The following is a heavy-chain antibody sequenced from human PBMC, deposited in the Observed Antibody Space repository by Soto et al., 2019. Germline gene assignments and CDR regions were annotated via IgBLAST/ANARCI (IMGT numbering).Heavy chain of an antibody. CDR2: IYYSGST. V-gene: IGHV4-31*03. Sequence: PCDTLSLTCSVSGGSIIDSGSFYWNWIRQHPGKGLEWIGYIYYSGSTYYNRSLKSRATISLDTSKNQFSLKLTSVTAADTAIYYCARGEVVASNWFDPWGQGTLVTV. CDR3: ARGEVVASNWFDP. CDR1: GGSIIDSGSFY. D-gene: IGHD2-15*01. J-gene: IGHJ5*02.